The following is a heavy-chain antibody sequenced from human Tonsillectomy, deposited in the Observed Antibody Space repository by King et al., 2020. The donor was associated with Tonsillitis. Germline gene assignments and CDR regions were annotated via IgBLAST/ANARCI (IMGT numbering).Heavy chain of an antibody. D-gene: IGHD3-10*01. V-gene: IGHV4-34*01. CDR2: INHSGST. CDR1: GGSFSGYY. J-gene: IGHJ4*02. CDR3: AREIGFGELAMDY. Sequence: VQLQQWGAGLLKPSETLSLTCAVYGGSFSGYYWSWIRQPPGKGLEGIGEINHSGSTNYNPSLKSRVTISVDTSKNQFSLKLSSVTAADMAVYYCAREIGFGELAMDYWGQGTLVTVAS.